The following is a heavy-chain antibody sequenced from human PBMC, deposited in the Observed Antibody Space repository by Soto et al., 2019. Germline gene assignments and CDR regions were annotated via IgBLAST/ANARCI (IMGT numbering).Heavy chain of an antibody. CDR1: GYTFSNYW. V-gene: IGHV5-51*01. J-gene: IGHJ4*02. CDR3: ARKFAPEFFDS. D-gene: IGHD3-10*01. Sequence: LGESLKISCKASGYTFSNYWITWVRQMPGKGLEWMGIIYPRDSDSKYSPAFQGQVTFSVDKSIDTAYLQWTSLEASDTAIYFCARKFAPEFFDSWGRGTLVTVSS. CDR2: IYPRDSDS.